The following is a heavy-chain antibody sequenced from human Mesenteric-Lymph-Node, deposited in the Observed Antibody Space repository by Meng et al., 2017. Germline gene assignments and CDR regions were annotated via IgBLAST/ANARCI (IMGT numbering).Heavy chain of an antibody. CDR1: GGSISSINW. J-gene: IGHJ5*02. CDR2: IYHSGST. CDR3: ARVAAAGNEWFDP. D-gene: IGHD6-13*01. Sequence: QWQLQASGPGLVKPSATLSLTCAVSGGSISSINWWTWVRQPPGKGLEWIGEIYHSGSTNYNPSLKSRVTISVDKSKNQFSLKLSSVTAADTAVYYCARVAAAGNEWFDPWGQGTLVTVSS. V-gene: IGHV4-4*02.